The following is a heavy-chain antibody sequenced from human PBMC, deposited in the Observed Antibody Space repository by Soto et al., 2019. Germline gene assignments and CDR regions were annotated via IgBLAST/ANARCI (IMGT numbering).Heavy chain of an antibody. J-gene: IGHJ4*02. Sequence: SETLSLTCTVSGDSISSSYWSWIRQSPGKGLEWIGYIYYSGNTNYNPSLKSRVTISVDMSKNQFSLKLTSMTAADTAMYYCARGHDFGYSTYDYWGQGSLVTVSS. CDR3: ARGHDFGYSTYDY. CDR2: IYYSGNT. V-gene: IGHV4-59*01. D-gene: IGHD5-18*01. CDR1: GDSISSSY.